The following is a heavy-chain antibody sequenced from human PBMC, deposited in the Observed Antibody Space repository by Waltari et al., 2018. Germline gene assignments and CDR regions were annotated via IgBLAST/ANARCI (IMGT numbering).Heavy chain of an antibody. CDR3: ASCTGGNCYYYGFDV. D-gene: IGHD2-8*02. Sequence: QVQLVESGGGVVQPGRSVRRSCAASGVTFSSSGVHWVRQTPGRGLEWVAVISSDGSRKSYADSVKGRFSISRDNSKNSLSLEMNSLRPEDTAVYYCASCTGGNCYYYGFDVWGQGTTVTVSS. CDR1: GVTFSSSG. CDR2: ISSDGSRK. J-gene: IGHJ6*02. V-gene: IGHV3-30*03.